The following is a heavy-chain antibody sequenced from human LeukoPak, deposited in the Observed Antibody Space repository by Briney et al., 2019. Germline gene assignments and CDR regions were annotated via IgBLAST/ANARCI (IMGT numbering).Heavy chain of an antibody. CDR2: IYYSGST. J-gene: IGHJ4*02. CDR3: AGTRQWLVSD. D-gene: IGHD6-19*01. V-gene: IGHV4-59*01. Sequence: SETLSLTCTVSGGSISSYYWSWIRQPPGKGLEWIGYIYYSGSTNYNPSLKSRVTISVDTSKNQFSLKLSSVTAADTAVYYCAGTRQWLVSDWGQGTLVTVSS. CDR1: GGSISSYY.